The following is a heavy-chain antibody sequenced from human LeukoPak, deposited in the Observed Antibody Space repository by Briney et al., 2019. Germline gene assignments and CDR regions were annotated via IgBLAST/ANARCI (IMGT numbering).Heavy chain of an antibody. Sequence: ASVKVSCKASGYTFTGYYMHWVRQAPGQGLEWMGWINPNNGGTNYAQKFQGRVTMTRDTSISTAYMELSRLTSDDTAVYYCARDKYTGYETFDYWGQGTPVTVSS. CDR2: INPNNGGT. D-gene: IGHD5-12*01. J-gene: IGHJ4*02. CDR1: GYTFTGYY. CDR3: ARDKYTGYETFDY. V-gene: IGHV1-2*02.